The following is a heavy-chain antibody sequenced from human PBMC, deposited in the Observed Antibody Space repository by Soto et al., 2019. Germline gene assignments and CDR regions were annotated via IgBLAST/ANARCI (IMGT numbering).Heavy chain of an antibody. Sequence: AGSLRLSCTASGFAFSQYGMSWVRQAPGKGLEWVSSIRSFDYRTNYADSVKGRFTISRDNSKSTLSLQMNSLRAEDTAVYYCAKDVESGWYEAFDYWGPGTLVTVSS. D-gene: IGHD6-19*01. CDR1: GFAFSQYG. CDR2: IRSFDYRT. CDR3: AKDVESGWYEAFDY. V-gene: IGHV3-23*01. J-gene: IGHJ4*02.